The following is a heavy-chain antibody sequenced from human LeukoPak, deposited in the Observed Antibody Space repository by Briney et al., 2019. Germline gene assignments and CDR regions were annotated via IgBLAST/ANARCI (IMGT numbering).Heavy chain of an antibody. Sequence: MSSETLSLTCAVYGGSFSGFYWSWIRQPPGKGLEWIGEINHSGGTNYNPSLNSRVTISVDASKNQFSLKLSSVTAADTAAYYCVIMVRGVIVSQGYFDYWGQGTLVTVSS. V-gene: IGHV4-34*01. J-gene: IGHJ4*02. CDR2: INHSGGT. D-gene: IGHD3-10*01. CDR1: GGSFSGFY. CDR3: VIMVRGVIVSQGYFDY.